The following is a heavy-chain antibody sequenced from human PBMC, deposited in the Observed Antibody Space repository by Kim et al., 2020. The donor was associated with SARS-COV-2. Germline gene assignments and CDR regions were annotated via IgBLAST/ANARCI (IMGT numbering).Heavy chain of an antibody. V-gene: IGHV1-18*04. CDR2: ISAYNGNT. Sequence: ASVKVSCKASGYTFTSYGISWVRQAPGQGLEWMGWISAYNGNTNYAQKLQGRVTMTTDTSTSTAYMELRSLRSDDTAVYYCARVAASRRTYYYGMDVWGQGTTVTVSS. D-gene: IGHD6-25*01. J-gene: IGHJ6*02. CDR3: ARVAASRRTYYYGMDV. CDR1: GYTFTSYG.